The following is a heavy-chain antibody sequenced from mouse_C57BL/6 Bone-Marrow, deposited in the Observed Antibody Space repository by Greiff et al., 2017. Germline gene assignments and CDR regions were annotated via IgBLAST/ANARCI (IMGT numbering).Heavy chain of an antibody. V-gene: IGHV5-2*01. J-gene: IGHJ4*01. D-gene: IGHD2-4*01. CDR2: INSDGGST. Sequence: DVMLVESGGGLVQPGESLKLSCESNEYEFPSRDMSWVRKTPEKRLELVAAINSDGGSTYYPDTMARRFIIARDNTKETLYLQMSSLRSEDTALYYCARQSTMITTGAMDYWGQGTSVTVSS. CDR1: EYEFPSRD. CDR3: ARQSTMITTGAMDY.